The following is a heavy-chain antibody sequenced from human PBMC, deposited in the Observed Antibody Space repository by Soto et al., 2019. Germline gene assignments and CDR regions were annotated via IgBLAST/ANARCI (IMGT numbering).Heavy chain of an antibody. D-gene: IGHD2-2*01. J-gene: IGHJ4*02. Sequence: SETLSLTCAVYGGSFSGYYWSWIRQPPGKGLEWIGYIYYSGSTNYNPSLKSRVTISVDTSKNQFSLKLSSVTAADTAVYYCARGGIVVVPAAMYFDYWGQGTLVTVSS. CDR1: GGSFSGYY. V-gene: IGHV4-59*01. CDR2: IYYSGST. CDR3: ARGGIVVVPAAMYFDY.